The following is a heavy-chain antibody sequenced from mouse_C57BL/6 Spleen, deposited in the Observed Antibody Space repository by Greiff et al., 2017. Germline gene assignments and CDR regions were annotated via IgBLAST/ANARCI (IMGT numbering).Heavy chain of an antibody. Sequence: EVQVVESGGGLVKPGGSLKLSCAASGFTFSDYGMHWVRQAPEKGLEWVAYISSGSSTIYYADTVKGRFTISRDNAKNTLFLQMTSLRSEDTAMYYCARRRWLEDYYAMDYWGQGTSVTVSS. CDR1: GFTFSDYG. CDR2: ISSGSSTI. D-gene: IGHD1-1*02. CDR3: ARRRWLEDYYAMDY. J-gene: IGHJ4*01. V-gene: IGHV5-17*01.